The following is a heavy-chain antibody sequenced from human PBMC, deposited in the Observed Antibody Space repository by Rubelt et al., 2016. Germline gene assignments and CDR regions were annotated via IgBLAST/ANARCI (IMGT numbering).Heavy chain of an antibody. CDR3: ARDIYSGSYYGY. D-gene: IGHD1-26*01. V-gene: IGHV1-3*01. CDR2: INAGNGNT. J-gene: IGHJ4*02. CDR1: GYTFTSYA. Sequence: QVQLVQSGAEVQKPGASVKVSCKASGYTFTSYAMHWLRQAPGQRLEWMGWINAGNGNTKYSQKFQGRFTITRDTSASTAYMELSSLRSEDTAVYYCARDIYSGSYYGYWGQGTLVTVSS.